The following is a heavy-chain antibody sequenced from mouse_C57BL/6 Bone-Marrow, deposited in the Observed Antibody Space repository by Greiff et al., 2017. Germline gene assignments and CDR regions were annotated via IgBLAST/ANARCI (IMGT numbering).Heavy chain of an antibody. Sequence: QVQLKQPGAELVMPGASVKLSCKASGYTFTSYWMHWVKQRPGQGLEWIGEIDPSDSYTNYNQKFKGKSTLTVDKSSSTAYMQLSSLTSEDSAVYYCAREGGIRNWYFDVWGTGTTVTVSS. CDR2: IDPSDSYT. CDR1: GYTFTSYW. CDR3: AREGGIRNWYFDV. V-gene: IGHV1-69*01. J-gene: IGHJ1*03.